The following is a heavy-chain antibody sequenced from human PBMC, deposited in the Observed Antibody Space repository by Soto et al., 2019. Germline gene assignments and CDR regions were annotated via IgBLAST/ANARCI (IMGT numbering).Heavy chain of an antibody. CDR2: ISGSVGST. V-gene: IGHV3-23*01. CDR3: AKSTPIHSYYHDKGGTEF. Sequence: WGSRRLSCAACGFTFSSYAMSWVRQAPGKGLEWVSAISGSVGSTYYADSVKGRFTISRDNSKNTLYLQMNSLRAEDTAVYYCAKSTPIHSYYHDKGGTEFWGKHTQVNVSS. D-gene: IGHD3-22*01. J-gene: IGHJ6*04. CDR1: GFTFSSYA.